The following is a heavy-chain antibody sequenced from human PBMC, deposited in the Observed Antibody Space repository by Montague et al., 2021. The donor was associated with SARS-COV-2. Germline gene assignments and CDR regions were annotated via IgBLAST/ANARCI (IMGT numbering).Heavy chain of an antibody. CDR3: AREENRYCSSTSCYYFDY. D-gene: IGHD2-2*01. V-gene: IGHV3-21*01. CDR2: ISSSSSYI. Sequence: SLRLSCAASGFTFSSYSMNWVRQAPGKGLEWVSSISSSSSYIYYADSVKGRFTISRDNAKNSLYLLMNSLRAEDTAVYYCAREENRYCSSTSCYYFDYWGQGTLVTVSS. CDR1: GFTFSSYS. J-gene: IGHJ4*02.